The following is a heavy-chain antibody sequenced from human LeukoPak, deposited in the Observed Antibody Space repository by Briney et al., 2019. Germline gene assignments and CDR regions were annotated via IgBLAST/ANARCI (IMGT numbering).Heavy chain of an antibody. CDR1: GGSISSSSYY. D-gene: IGHD2-15*01. CDR3: ARSRWGWWNFDY. J-gene: IGHJ4*02. CDR2: IYYSGST. V-gene: IGHV4-39*07. Sequence: PSETLSLTCTVSGGSISSSSYYWGWIRQPPGKGLEWIGSIYYSGSTYYNPSLKSRVTISVDTSKNQFSLKLSSLTAPDTAVYYCARSRWGWWNFDYWGQGALVTVSS.